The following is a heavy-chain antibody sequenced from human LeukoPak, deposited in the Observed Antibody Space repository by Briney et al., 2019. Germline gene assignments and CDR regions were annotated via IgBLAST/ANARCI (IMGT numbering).Heavy chain of an antibody. CDR3: ARWPKQQLDNYFDY. D-gene: IGHD6-13*01. Sequence: GGSLRLSCAASGFTFSSYWMSWVRQAPGKGLEWVANIKRDGSEKYYVDSVKGRFTISRDNAKNSLYLQMNSLRAEDTAVYYCARWPKQQLDNYFDYWGQGTLVTVSS. V-gene: IGHV3-7*01. J-gene: IGHJ4*02. CDR2: IKRDGSEK. CDR1: GFTFSSYW.